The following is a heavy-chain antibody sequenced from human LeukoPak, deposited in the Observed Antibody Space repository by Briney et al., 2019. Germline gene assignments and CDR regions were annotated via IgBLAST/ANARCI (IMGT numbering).Heavy chain of an antibody. Sequence: GGSLRLSCVGSKFTVSDNCMSWVRQAPGKGLEWVSVIYSDGTTFYSDSVKGRFTISRDNSKNILYLQMNSLRAEDTAVYYCVVGGSPGYWGQGTLVTVSS. CDR3: VVGGSPGY. CDR1: KFTVSDNC. V-gene: IGHV3-53*01. J-gene: IGHJ4*02. D-gene: IGHD2-15*01. CDR2: IYSDGTT.